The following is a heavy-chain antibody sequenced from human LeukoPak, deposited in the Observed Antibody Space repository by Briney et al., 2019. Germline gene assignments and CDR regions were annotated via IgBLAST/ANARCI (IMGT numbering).Heavy chain of an antibody. D-gene: IGHD5-12*01. V-gene: IGHV3-33*01. CDR2: ISFYRPNT. CDR3: ARGRGVAALLDY. CDR1: GFTFSNYG. J-gene: IGHJ4*02. Sequence: GGSLRLSCAASGFTFSNYGMQWVRHATGKGRGWGAFISFYRPNTYYADSVRGRLTISTDNSKNTLYLQMSSLRAEDTAVYYCARGRGVAALLDYRGEGTLLTVSS.